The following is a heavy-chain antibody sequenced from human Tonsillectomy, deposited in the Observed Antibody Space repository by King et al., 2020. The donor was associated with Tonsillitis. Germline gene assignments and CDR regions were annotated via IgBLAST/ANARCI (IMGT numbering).Heavy chain of an antibody. D-gene: IGHD6-13*01. Sequence: LQLQESGSGLVKPSQTLSLTCAVSGGSISSGGYSWSWIRQPPGKGLEWIGYIYHSGSTYYNPSLKTRVTITVDRSKNQFSLKLTSVTAADTALYYCAXXXPXXYSSSXTWFXPWGQXTLVTVSS. J-gene: IGHJ5*02. V-gene: IGHV4-30-2*01. CDR2: IYHSGST. CDR3: AXXXPXXYSSSXTWFXP. CDR1: GGSISSGGYS.